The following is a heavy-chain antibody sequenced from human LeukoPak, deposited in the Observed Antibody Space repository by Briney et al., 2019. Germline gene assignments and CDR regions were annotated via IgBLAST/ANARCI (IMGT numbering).Heavy chain of an antibody. CDR1: GGTFSTYA. J-gene: IGHJ4*02. CDR3: ARVTLYSTNWWAAFDY. Sequence: GASVKVSCKASGGTFSTYAINWVRQAPGQGLEWMGGIIPIFGTTNYAQKFQGRVTFTADESMITAYMEVSSLRSEDTAIYYCARVTLYSTNWWAAFDYWGQGTLVTVSS. D-gene: IGHD6-13*01. V-gene: IGHV1-69*13. CDR2: IIPIFGTT.